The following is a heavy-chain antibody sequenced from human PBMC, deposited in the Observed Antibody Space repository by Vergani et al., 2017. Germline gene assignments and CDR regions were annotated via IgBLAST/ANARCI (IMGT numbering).Heavy chain of an antibody. CDR1: GFTFSTYA. D-gene: IGHD3-3*01. J-gene: IGHJ4*02. Sequence: EVQLLESGGSLKQPGGSVRLSCAASGFTFSTYAMHWVRQAPGNGLEWVSALTGDGGSTYYADSVKGRFTISRDNSKNTLYLQMNSLRAEDTAVYYCAKGRAYYDFWSGYYYFDYWGQGTLVTVSS. V-gene: IGHV3-23*01. CDR2: LTGDGGST. CDR3: AKGRAYYDFWSGYYYFDY.